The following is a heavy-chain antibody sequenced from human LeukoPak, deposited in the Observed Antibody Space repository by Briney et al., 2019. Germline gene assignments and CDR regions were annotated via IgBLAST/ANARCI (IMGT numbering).Heavy chain of an antibody. CDR2: ISSSSSYI. V-gene: IGHV3-21*01. J-gene: IGHJ4*02. CDR3: ARDSDKQSFDY. D-gene: IGHD6-19*01. CDR1: GFTFSSYS. Sequence: GGSLRLSCAASGFTFSSYSMNWVRQAPGKGLEWVSSISSSSSYIYYVDSVKGRFTISRDNAKNSLYLQMNSLRAEDTAVYYCARDSDKQSFDYWGQGTLVTVSS.